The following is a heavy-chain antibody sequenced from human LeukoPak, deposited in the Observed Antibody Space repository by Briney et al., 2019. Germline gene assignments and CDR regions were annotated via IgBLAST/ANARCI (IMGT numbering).Heavy chain of an antibody. D-gene: IGHD3-16*01. V-gene: IGHV3-74*01. J-gene: IGHJ4*02. Sequence: AGGSLRLSCAASGFTFSSYAMSWVRQAPGKGLVWVSRINSDGSSTSYADSVKGRFTISRDNAKNTLYLQMNSLRAEDTAVYYCARDPDLVRWYNFGGELDYWGQGTLVTVSS. CDR3: ARDPDLVRWYNFGGELDY. CDR1: GFTFSSYA. CDR2: INSDGSST.